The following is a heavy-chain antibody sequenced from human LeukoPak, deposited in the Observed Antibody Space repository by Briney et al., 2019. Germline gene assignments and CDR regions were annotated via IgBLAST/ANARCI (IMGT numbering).Heavy chain of an antibody. J-gene: IGHJ5*02. V-gene: IGHV1-69*06. CDR3: ARVHGYCGGDCHAYRNWFDP. CDR2: IIPIFGTA. Sequence: GASVKVSCKASGGTFSSYAISWVRQAPGQGLEWMGGIIPIFGTANYAQKFQGRVTITADKSTSTAYMELSSLRSEDTAVYYCARVHGYCGGDCHAYRNWFDPWGQGTLVTVSS. CDR1: GGTFSSYA. D-gene: IGHD2-21*02.